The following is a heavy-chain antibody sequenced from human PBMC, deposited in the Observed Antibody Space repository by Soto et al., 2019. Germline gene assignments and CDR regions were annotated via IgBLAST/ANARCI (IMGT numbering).Heavy chain of an antibody. V-gene: IGHV5-51*01. CDR3: ARHGWTGSAYYYGMDV. J-gene: IGHJ6*02. CDR2: IYPGDSDT. Sequence: GESLKISCKGSGYRSTTYWIGWVRQMPGKGLEWMGIIYPGDSDTRYSPSFQGQVTISADKSISTAYLQWSSLKASDTAMYYCARHGWTGSAYYYGMDVWGQGTTVTVSS. D-gene: IGHD3-9*01. CDR1: GYRSTTYW.